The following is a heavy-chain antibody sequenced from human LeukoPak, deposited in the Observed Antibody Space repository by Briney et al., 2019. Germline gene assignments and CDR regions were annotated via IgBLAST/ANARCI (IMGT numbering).Heavy chain of an antibody. CDR2: ISSSSSYI. V-gene: IGHV3-21*01. CDR3: ARIIAAAGTRSY. CDR1: GFTFSSYS. D-gene: IGHD6-13*01. Sequence: GGSLRLSCAASGFTFSSYSMNWVRQAPGKGLEWVSSISSSSSYIYYADSVKGRFTISRDNAKNSLYLQMNSLRAEDTAVYYCARIIAAAGTRSYWGQGTLVTVSP. J-gene: IGHJ4*02.